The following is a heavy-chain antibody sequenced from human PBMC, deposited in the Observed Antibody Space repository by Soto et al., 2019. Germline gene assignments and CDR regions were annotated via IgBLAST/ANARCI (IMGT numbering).Heavy chain of an antibody. J-gene: IGHJ6*02. CDR1: GFTFSSYA. CDR2: ISGSGGST. CDR3: AKYLPTSYHYGRDV. Sequence: EVQLLESGGGLVQPGGSLRLSCAASGFTFSSYAMSWVRQAPGKGLEWVSLISGSGGSTYYADSVQGRFTISRDNSKNTLYLQRSSRRSEDTAVYYCAKYLPTSYHYGRDVWGQGTTVTVSS. V-gene: IGHV3-23*01.